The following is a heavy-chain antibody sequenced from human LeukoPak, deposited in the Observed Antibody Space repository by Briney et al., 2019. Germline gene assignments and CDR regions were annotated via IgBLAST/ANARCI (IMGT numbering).Heavy chain of an antibody. CDR1: GFTFSNYA. J-gene: IGHJ4*02. CDR2: ISSSGSST. Sequence: PGGFLRLSCAASGFTFSNYAMSWVRQAPGKGLEWVSSISSSGSSTYHADSVKGRFTISRDNSKNTLFLQMNSLRAEDTAVYYCATQRSGWHYFDYWGQGTLVTVSS. V-gene: IGHV3-23*01. CDR3: ATQRSGWHYFDY. D-gene: IGHD6-19*01.